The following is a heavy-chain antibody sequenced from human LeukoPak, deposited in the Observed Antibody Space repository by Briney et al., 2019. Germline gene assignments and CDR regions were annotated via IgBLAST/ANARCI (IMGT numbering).Heavy chain of an antibody. V-gene: IGHV1-2*06. Sequence: ASVKVSCKASGYTFTDYYMHWVRQAPGQGLEWMGRIDPNSGGTNYAQKFQGRVTMTRDTSISTAYMGLSRLRSDDTAVYYCERRENDYWGQGTLVTVSS. CDR2: IDPNSGGT. CDR1: GYTFTDYY. J-gene: IGHJ4*02. CDR3: ERRENDY.